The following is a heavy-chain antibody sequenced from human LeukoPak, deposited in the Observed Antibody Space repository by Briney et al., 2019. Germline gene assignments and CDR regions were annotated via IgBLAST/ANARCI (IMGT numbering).Heavy chain of an antibody. Sequence: ASVKVSCKASGYTFTSYYMHWVRQAPGQGLEWMGIINPSGGSTSYAQKLQGRVTMTTDTSTSTAYMELRSLRSDDTAVYYCARGYGSGSYWFDPWGQGTLVTVSS. CDR1: GYTFTSYY. CDR3: ARGYGSGSYWFDP. CDR2: INPSGGST. D-gene: IGHD3-10*01. J-gene: IGHJ5*02. V-gene: IGHV1-46*01.